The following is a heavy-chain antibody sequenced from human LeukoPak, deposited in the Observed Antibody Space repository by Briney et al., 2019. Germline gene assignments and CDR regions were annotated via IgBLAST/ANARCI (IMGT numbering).Heavy chain of an antibody. CDR3: ARENRGYCSSTSCYTARGSWSDP. J-gene: IGHJ5*02. Sequence: SETLSLTCAVYGGSFSGYYWSWIRQPPGKGLEWIGEINHSGSTNYNPSLKSRVTISVDTSKNQFSLKLSSVTAADTAVYYCARENRGYCSSTSCYTARGSWSDPWGQGTLVTVSS. CDR1: GGSFSGYY. D-gene: IGHD2-2*02. V-gene: IGHV4-34*01. CDR2: INHSGST.